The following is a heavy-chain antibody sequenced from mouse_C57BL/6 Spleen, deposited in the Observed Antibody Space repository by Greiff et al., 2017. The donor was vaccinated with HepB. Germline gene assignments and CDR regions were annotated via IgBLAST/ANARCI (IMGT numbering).Heavy chain of an antibody. CDR2: ISSGSSTI. V-gene: IGHV5-17*01. D-gene: IGHD2-4*01. J-gene: IGHJ2*01. Sequence: EVQLMESGGGLVKPGGSLKLSCAASGFTFSDYGMHWVRQAPEKGLEWVAYISSGSSTIYYADTVKGRFTISRDNAKNTLFLQMTSLRSEDTAMYYCARGRSYDYDGFDYWGQGTTLTVSS. CDR3: ARGRSYDYDGFDY. CDR1: GFTFSDYG.